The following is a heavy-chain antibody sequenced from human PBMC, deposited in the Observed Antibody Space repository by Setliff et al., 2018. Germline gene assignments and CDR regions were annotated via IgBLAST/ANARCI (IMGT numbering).Heavy chain of an antibody. V-gene: IGHV5-51*01. CDR2: VYPADSDT. D-gene: IGHD1-26*01. J-gene: IGHJ4*02. Sequence: PGESLKISCKGSGYRFTTYWIAWVRQKPGKGLEWMGIVYPADSDTQYSPSFQGQVTFSSDKSINTAYLHLSSLKASDTAMYYCAREHVSGHSEYWGQGTLVTVSS. CDR3: AREHVSGHSEY. CDR1: GYRFTTYW.